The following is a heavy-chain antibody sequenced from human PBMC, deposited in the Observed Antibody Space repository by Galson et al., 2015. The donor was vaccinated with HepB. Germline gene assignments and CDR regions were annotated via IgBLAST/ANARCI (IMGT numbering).Heavy chain of an antibody. CDR3: ARGYCGGDCHFDY. CDR2: IWYDGSNK. V-gene: IGHV3-33*01. D-gene: IGHD2-21*01. Sequence: SLRLSCAASGFTFSSYGMHWVRQAPGKGLEWVAVIWYDGSNKYYADSVKGRFTISRDNSKNTLYLQMNSLRAEDTAVYYCARGYCGGDCHFDYWGQGTLVTVSS. J-gene: IGHJ4*02. CDR1: GFTFSSYG.